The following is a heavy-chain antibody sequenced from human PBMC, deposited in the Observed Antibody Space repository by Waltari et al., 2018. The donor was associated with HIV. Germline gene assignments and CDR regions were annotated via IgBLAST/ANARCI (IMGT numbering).Heavy chain of an antibody. CDR3: AKDSAGATSYYYYVMDV. Sequence: QVQLVESGGGVVQPGGSLRLSCAAYGFIFNNFCMSLVRQGPGKGLEWVAVISFDGSNKYYADSVKGRFTVSRDKSKNTLFLQMNSLRAEDTALYYCAKDSAGATSYYYYVMDVWGQGTTVTVSS. J-gene: IGHJ6*02. CDR1: GFIFNNFC. D-gene: IGHD3-10*01. V-gene: IGHV3-30*18. CDR2: ISFDGSNK.